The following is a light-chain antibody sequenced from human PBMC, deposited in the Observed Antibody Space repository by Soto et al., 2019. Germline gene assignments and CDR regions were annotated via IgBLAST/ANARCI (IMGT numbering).Light chain of an antibody. CDR2: AAS. CDR1: QGISSG. CDR3: QQSNSFPIT. J-gene: IGKJ5*01. V-gene: IGKV1-12*01. Sequence: DIQMTQSPSSVSASVGDRVTITCRASQGISSGLAWYQQKPGKAPKLLIYAASSLQSGVPSRFSVTGSDTDFTLTITSLQPEDFATYYCQQSNSFPITFGQGTRLEIK.